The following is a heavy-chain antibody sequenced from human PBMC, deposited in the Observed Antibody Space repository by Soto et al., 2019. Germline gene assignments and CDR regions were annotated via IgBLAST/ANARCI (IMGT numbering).Heavy chain of an antibody. CDR3: ARVGEGIEFPGRLQYFDH. CDR1: GGSISTYF. CDR2: INYSGNT. D-gene: IGHD3-10*01. Sequence: PSETLSLTCTVSGGSISTYFWSWIRQPPGKGPERLGYINYSGNTNYNPSLKNRATMSIDTSKKEFSLKLRSVTATDTAVYYCARVGEGIEFPGRLQYFDHWGQGTMVTDST. V-gene: IGHV4-59*01. J-gene: IGHJ4*02.